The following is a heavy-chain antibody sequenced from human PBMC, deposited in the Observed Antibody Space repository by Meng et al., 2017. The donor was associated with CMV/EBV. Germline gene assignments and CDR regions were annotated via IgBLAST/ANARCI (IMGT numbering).Heavy chain of an antibody. D-gene: IGHD2-2*01. CDR1: GGTFSSYT. V-gene: IGHV1-69*02. J-gene: IGHJ6*02. CDR3: ARILPAANYYYYYGMDV. CDR2: IIPILGIA. Sequence: SVKVSCKASGGTFSSYTMSWVRQAPGQGLEWMGRIIPILGIANYAQKFQGRVTITADKSTSTAYMELSSLRSEDTAVYYCARILPAANYYYYYGMDVWGQGTTVTVSS.